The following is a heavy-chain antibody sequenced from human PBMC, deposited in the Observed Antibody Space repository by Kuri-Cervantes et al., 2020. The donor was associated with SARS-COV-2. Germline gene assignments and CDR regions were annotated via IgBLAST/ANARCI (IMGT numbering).Heavy chain of an antibody. J-gene: IGHJ4*02. CDR3: ARQGSYYYDSSGYFFFDY. V-gene: IGHV4-4*07. CDR2: ISASEST. CDR1: GDSINHYY. Sequence: GSLRLSCSVSGDSINHYYWSWIRQTAVKGLEWIGRISASESTNYNPSLKSRVSMSVDTSKNQFSLKLLSVTAADTAVYYCARQGSYYYDSSGYFFFDYWGQGTLVTVSS. D-gene: IGHD3-22*01.